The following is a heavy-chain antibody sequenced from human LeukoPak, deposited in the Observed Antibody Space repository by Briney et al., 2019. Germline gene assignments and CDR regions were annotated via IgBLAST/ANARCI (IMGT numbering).Heavy chain of an antibody. J-gene: IGHJ2*01. CDR1: GYTFTSYY. V-gene: IGHV1-46*01. CDR3: ARDDSSGYYSLYFDL. CDR2: INPSGGST. Sequence: ASAKVSCKASGYTFTSYYMHWVRQAPGQGLEWMGIINPSGGSTSYAQKFQGRVTMTRDTSTSTVYMELSSLRSEDTAVYYCARDDSSGYYSLYFDLWGRGTLVTVSS. D-gene: IGHD3-22*01.